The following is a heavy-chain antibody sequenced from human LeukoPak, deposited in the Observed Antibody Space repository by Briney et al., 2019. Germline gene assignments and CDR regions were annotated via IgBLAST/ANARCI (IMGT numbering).Heavy chain of an antibody. CDR2: IYYSGST. CDR3: ASMKILNYYDSSGYPGAYFDY. J-gene: IGHJ4*02. CDR1: GGSISSYY. V-gene: IGHV4-59*01. D-gene: IGHD3-22*01. Sequence: SETLSLTCTVSGGSISSYYWSRIRQPPGKGLEWIGYIYYSGSTNYNPSLKSRVTISVDTSKNQFSLKLSSVTAADTAVYYCASMKILNYYDSSGYPGAYFDYWGQGTLVTVSS.